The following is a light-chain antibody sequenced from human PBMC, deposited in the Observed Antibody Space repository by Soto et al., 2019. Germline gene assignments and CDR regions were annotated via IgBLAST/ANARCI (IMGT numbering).Light chain of an antibody. V-gene: IGKV1-39*01. J-gene: IGKJ4*01. Sequence: DIQMTQSLSSLSASVGDRVTITCRASQSISSYLNWYQQKVGKAPKLLIYGALSLQSGVPSRFSGSGSGTDFTLTISSLQPEDFATYYCQQSYSTPLTFGGGTKVAIK. CDR2: GAL. CDR3: QQSYSTPLT. CDR1: QSISSY.